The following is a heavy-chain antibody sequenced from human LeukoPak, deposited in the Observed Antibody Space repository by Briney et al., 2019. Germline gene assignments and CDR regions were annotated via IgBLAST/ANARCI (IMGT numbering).Heavy chain of an antibody. D-gene: IGHD6-19*01. J-gene: IGHJ5*02. Sequence: GGSLRLSCAASGFTFSSYAMSWFRQAPGKGLEWVSAIGSGGGSIYYADSVKGRFTISRDNSKSTLFLQMNSLRAEDSAIYYCARPGITVAGTRWFDPWGQGTLVTVSS. V-gene: IGHV3-23*01. CDR2: IGSGGGSI. CDR1: GFTFSSYA. CDR3: ARPGITVAGTRWFDP.